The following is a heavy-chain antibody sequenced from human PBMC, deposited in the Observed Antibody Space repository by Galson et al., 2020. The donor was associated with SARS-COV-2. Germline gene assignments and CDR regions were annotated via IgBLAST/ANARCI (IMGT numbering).Heavy chain of an antibody. CDR2: IHHSANT. D-gene: IGHD2-2*01. CDR3: ARHRETYDWLDP. CDR1: GHSISSGYF. J-gene: IGHJ5*02. V-gene: IGHV4-38-2*01. Sequence: SQTLSLTCVVSGHSISSGYFWGWIRQPPGQGLEWIGIIHHSANTYYNPSLKSRVTISVDTSKNQFSVRLNSVTAADTAVYYCARHRETYDWLDPGGQGPLVPVSS.